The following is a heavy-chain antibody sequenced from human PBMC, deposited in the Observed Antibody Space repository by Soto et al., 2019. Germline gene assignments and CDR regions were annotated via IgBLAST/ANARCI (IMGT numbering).Heavy chain of an antibody. Sequence: QVQLVESGGGVVQPGRSLRLSCAASGFTFSSYGMHWVRQAPGKGLEWVAVIWYDGSNKYYADSVKGRFTISRDNSKNXLYLQMNSLRAEDTAVYYCARYPTMIVVVEYYFDYWGQGTLVTVSS. CDR3: ARYPTMIVVVEYYFDY. J-gene: IGHJ4*02. CDR2: IWYDGSNK. V-gene: IGHV3-33*01. CDR1: GFTFSSYG. D-gene: IGHD3-22*01.